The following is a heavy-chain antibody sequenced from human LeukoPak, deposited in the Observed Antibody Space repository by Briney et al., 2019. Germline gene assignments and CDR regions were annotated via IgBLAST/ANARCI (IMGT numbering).Heavy chain of an antibody. CDR2: ISGSGGNT. Sequence: SGGSLRLSCAASGFTFSSYVMSWVRQAPGKGLEWVSAISGSGGNTYYADSVKGRFTISRDNSKNTLYLQMNSLSAEDTAIYYCAMWLYGSGSYWEGIDYWGQGNLVTVSS. V-gene: IGHV3-23*01. D-gene: IGHD3-10*01. CDR1: GFTFSSYV. CDR3: AMWLYGSGSYWEGIDY. J-gene: IGHJ4*02.